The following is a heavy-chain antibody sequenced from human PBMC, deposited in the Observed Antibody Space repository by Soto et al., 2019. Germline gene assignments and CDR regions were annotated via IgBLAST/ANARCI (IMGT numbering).Heavy chain of an antibody. J-gene: IGHJ5*01. CDR3: ALPQQSVAATFNRFDS. CDR2: LYYSGST. V-gene: IGHV4-39*01. CDR1: GGSISSISYY. Sequence: SETLSLTCTVSGGSISSISYYWGWIRQPPGKGLEWIGSLYYSGSTYYNPSLKSRFTISVDTSKHQFSLKLSSVTAADTAVYYCALPQQSVAATFNRFDSWGQGTLVIV. D-gene: IGHD6-19*01.